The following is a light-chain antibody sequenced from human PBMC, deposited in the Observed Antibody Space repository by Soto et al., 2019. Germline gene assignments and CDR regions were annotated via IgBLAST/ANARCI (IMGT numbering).Light chain of an antibody. CDR3: ETWDSNTRV. J-gene: IGLJ3*02. CDR2: LEGSGSY. Sequence: QPVLTQSSSASASLGSSVKLTCTLSSGHSTYSIAWHQQQPGKAPRYLMKLEGSGSYNKGSGVPDRFSGSSSGADRYLTISNLQFEDDCETWDSNTRVFGGGTKLTVL. V-gene: IGLV4-60*02. CDR1: SGHSTYS.